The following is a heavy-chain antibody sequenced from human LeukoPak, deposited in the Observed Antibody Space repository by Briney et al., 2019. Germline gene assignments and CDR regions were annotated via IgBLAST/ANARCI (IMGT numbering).Heavy chain of an antibody. CDR3: ARDEYYYDSSGTNWFDP. V-gene: IGHV1-46*01. Sequence: ASVKVSCKASGYTFTSHYMHWVQQAPGQGLEWMGIINPSGGSTSYAQKFQGRVTITRDMSTSTVYMELSSLRSEDTAVYYCARDEYYYDSSGTNWFDPWGQGTLVTVSS. CDR2: INPSGGST. CDR1: GYTFTSHY. D-gene: IGHD3-22*01. J-gene: IGHJ5*02.